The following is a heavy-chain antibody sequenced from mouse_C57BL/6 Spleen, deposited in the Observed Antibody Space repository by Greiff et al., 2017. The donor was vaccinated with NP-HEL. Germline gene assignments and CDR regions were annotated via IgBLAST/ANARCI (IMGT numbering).Heavy chain of an antibody. CDR2: IDPSDSYT. D-gene: IGHD3-2*02. V-gene: IGHV1-69*01. CDR3: ARELRLYAMDY. Sequence: QVQLQQPGAELVMPGASVKLSCTASGYTFTSYWMHWVKQRPGQGLEWIGEIDPSDSYTNYNQKFKGKSTLTVDKSSSTAYMQLSSLTSEDSAVYYCARELRLYAMDYWGQGTSVTVSS. J-gene: IGHJ4*01. CDR1: GYTFTSYW.